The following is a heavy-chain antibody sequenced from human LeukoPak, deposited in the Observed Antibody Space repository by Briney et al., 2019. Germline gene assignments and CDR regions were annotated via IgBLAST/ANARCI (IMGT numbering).Heavy chain of an antibody. V-gene: IGHV4-4*02. Sequence: PSETLSLTCGVSGGSVINTNWWTWVRQPPGKGLEWIGEVHLDGRTNYNPSLESRLTMTVDVSENQVSLKLTSVTAADTAVYYCAREGGFYRPLDYSGQGTLVTVSS. CDR1: GGSVINTNW. CDR2: VHLDGRT. J-gene: IGHJ4*02. D-gene: IGHD3-3*01. CDR3: AREGGFYRPLDY.